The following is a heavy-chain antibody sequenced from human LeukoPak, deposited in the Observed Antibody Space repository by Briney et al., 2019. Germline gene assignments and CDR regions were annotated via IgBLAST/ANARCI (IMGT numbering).Heavy chain of an antibody. D-gene: IGHD4-23*01. CDR1: GGSISSGSYY. J-gene: IGHJ2*01. V-gene: IGHV4-61*02. CDR2: IYTSGST. Sequence: SETLSLTCTVSGGSISSGSYYWSWIRQPAGKGLEWIGRIYTSGSTNYNPSLKSRVTISVDTSKNQFSLKLSSVTAADTAVYYCARELYGGNSDWYFDLWGRGTLVTVSS. CDR3: ARELYGGNSDWYFDL.